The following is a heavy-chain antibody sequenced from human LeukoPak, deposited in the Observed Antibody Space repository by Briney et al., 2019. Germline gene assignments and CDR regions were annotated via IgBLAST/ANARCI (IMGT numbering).Heavy chain of an antibody. D-gene: IGHD3-16*01. V-gene: IGHV1-69*05. CDR2: IIPIFGTA. CDR3: ARGSVWPTYYFDY. CDR1: GGTFSSYA. Sequence: SVKVSCKASGGTFSSYAISWVRQAPGQGLEWMGGIIPIFGTANYAQKFQGRVTITTDESTSTAYMELSSLRSEDTAVYYCARGSVWPTYYFDYWGQGTLVTVSS. J-gene: IGHJ4*02.